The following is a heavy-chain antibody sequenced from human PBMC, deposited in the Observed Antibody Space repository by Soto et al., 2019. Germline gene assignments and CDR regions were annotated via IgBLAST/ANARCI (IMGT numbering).Heavy chain of an antibody. D-gene: IGHD2-8*01. CDR3: VRDRPNSNLDF. CDR2: TNTETGNT. CDR1: GYSVLSYG. Sequence: QVQLVQSGAEVKKPGASVKVSCTASGYSVLSYGFSWVRQAPGQGLEWMGYTNTETGNTFYAQRLQGRVTMTTNTSTNTAYMELRRLTSDDTAVYFCVRDRPNSNLDFWGQGTLITISS. J-gene: IGHJ4*02. V-gene: IGHV1-18*01.